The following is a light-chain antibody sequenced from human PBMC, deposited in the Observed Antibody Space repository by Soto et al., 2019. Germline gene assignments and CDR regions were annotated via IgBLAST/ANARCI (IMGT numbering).Light chain of an antibody. CDR1: SSNIGSNT. Sequence: QSVLTQPPSASGTPGQRVTISCSGSSSNIGSNTVNWYQQLPGTAPKLLIYSNNQRPSGVPDRFSGSKSGTSASLAISGLQSEDEADHYCAAGDDSLNGWVFGGGTKLTVL. CDR3: AAGDDSLNGWV. V-gene: IGLV1-44*01. CDR2: SNN. J-gene: IGLJ3*02.